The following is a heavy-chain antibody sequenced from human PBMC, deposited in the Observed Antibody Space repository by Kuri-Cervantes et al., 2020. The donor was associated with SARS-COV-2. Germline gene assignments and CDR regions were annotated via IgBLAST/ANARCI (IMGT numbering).Heavy chain of an antibody. CDR3: VGRRGGSYFALSGLEE. V-gene: IGHV1-8*01. J-gene: IGHJ4*02. D-gene: IGHD1-26*01. Sequence: ASVKVSCKASGYTFTSYDINWVRQATGQGLEWMGWMNPNSGNTGYAQKFQGRVTMTKNTSISTAYMELSSLRSEDTAVYYCVGRRGGSYFALSGLEEWGQGTLVTVSS. CDR1: GYTFTSYD. CDR2: MNPNSGNT.